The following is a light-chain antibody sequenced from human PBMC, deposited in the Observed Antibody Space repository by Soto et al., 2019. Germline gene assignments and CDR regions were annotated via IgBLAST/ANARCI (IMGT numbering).Light chain of an antibody. J-gene: IGKJ1*01. CDR1: QSVSSNY. CDR2: DAS. CDR3: QHYGRSPPSWT. V-gene: IGKV3-20*01. Sequence: EIVLTQSPGTLSLSPGERATLSCRASQSVSSNYLAWYQQKPGQPPRLLISDASSRATGIPDRFSRSGSGTDFTLTISSPEPEDFAVYYCQHYGRSPPSWTFGQGTKVEIK.